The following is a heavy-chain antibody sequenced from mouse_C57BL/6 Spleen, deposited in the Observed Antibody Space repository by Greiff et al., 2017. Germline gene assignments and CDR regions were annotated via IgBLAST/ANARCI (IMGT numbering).Heavy chain of an antibody. Sequence: QVQLQQSGAELARPGASVKLSCKASGYTFTSYGISWVKQRTGQGLEWIGEIYPRRGNTYYNEKFKGKATLTADKSSSTAYMELRSLTSEDSAVYFCARSRDGNYGFDYWGQGTTLTVSS. CDR2: IYPRRGNT. CDR1: GYTFTSYG. CDR3: ARSRDGNYGFDY. J-gene: IGHJ2*01. V-gene: IGHV1-81*01. D-gene: IGHD2-1*01.